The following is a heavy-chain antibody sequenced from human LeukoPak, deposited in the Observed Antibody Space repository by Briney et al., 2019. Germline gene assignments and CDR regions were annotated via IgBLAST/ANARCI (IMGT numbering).Heavy chain of an antibody. CDR2: IYYSGST. D-gene: IGHD6-13*01. CDR3: ASRSSSSWSNFDY. V-gene: IGHV4-61*01. Sequence: KPSETLSLTCTVSGGSVSSASYYWSWIRQPPGKGLEWIGYIYYSGSTNYNPSLKSRVTISVDTSKSQFSLRLSSVTAADTAVYYCASRSSSSWSNFDYWGQGTLATVSS. CDR1: GGSVSSASYY. J-gene: IGHJ4*02.